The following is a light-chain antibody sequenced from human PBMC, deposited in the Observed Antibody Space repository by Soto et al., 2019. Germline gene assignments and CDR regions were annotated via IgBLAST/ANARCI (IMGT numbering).Light chain of an antibody. CDR3: ATWDDSLNGWV. J-gene: IGLJ3*02. CDR1: NSNIGRNT. Sequence: QSVLTQPPSTSEAPGQRVTISCSGSNSNIGRNTVNWYHQLPGTAPKLLIYSNNQRPSGVPDRISGSKSGTSASLAITGLQSEDEADYCCATWDDSLNGWVFGGGTKLTVL. CDR2: SNN. V-gene: IGLV1-44*01.